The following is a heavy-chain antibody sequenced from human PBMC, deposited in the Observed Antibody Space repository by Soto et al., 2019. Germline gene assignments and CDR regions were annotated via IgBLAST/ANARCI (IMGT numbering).Heavy chain of an antibody. V-gene: IGHV3-23*01. CDR2: MSGSSSTT. CDR3: AKNQERELPRVIDF. CDR1: GLTFRNYA. D-gene: IGHD1-7*01. Sequence: EVRLLGSGGGLVKPGGSLRLSCATSGLTFRNYAMSWVRQAPGGGLEWVSSMSGSSSTTYYADSVRGRFTISRDRSKNTLYLQMSSLRAEDTALYYCAKNQERELPRVIDFWGQGTLVTVSS. J-gene: IGHJ4*02.